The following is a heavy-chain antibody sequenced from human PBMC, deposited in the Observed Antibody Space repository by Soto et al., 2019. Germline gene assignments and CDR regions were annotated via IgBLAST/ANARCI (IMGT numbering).Heavy chain of an antibody. Sequence: ETLSLTCAVSGGSISSYYWSWIRQPPGKGLEWVGYTFYTGSTTYNPSLKSRVTISVDTSKNQFSPKLSSVTAADTAVYYCAGTPGAYGDYYFDYWGQGTLVTVSS. D-gene: IGHD4-17*01. J-gene: IGHJ4*02. CDR3: AGTPGAYGDYYFDY. CDR1: GGSISSYY. V-gene: IGHV4-59*01. CDR2: TFYTGST.